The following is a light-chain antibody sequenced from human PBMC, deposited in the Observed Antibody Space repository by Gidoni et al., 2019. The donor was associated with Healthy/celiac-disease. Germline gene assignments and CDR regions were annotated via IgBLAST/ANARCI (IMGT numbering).Light chain of an antibody. CDR3: QQSYSTPIT. CDR1: QSISSY. Sequence: DIQMTQSPSSLSASVGDRVTITCRASQSISSYLNWYQQKPGKAPKLLIYAASSLQSGVPSRFSGSGSGTDFTLTISSLQPEDCATYYCQQSYSTPITFGQGTRLEIK. V-gene: IGKV1-39*01. CDR2: AAS. J-gene: IGKJ5*01.